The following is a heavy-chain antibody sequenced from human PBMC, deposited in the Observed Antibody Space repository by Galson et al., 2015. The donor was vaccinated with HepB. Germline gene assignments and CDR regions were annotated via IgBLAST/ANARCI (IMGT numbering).Heavy chain of an antibody. Sequence: SVKVSCKASGYTFTSYGISWVRQAPGQGLEWMGWISAYNGNTNYAQKLQGRVTMTTDTSTSTAYMELRSLRSDDTAVYYCARDPRIAVAGPYLYYYYGMDVWGQGTTVTVSS. CDR1: GYTFTSYG. D-gene: IGHD6-19*01. V-gene: IGHV1-18*04. CDR2: ISAYNGNT. J-gene: IGHJ6*02. CDR3: ARDPRIAVAGPYLYYYYGMDV.